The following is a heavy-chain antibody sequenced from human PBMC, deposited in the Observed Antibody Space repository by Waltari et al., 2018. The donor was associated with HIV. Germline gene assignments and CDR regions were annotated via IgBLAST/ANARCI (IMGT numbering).Heavy chain of an antibody. J-gene: IGHJ6*02. Sequence: QAQVLQSGAEVKEPGASVKVSCESSGHTTVGYYFHWVRQAPGQGLEWMGWINPRTGGTNYAQKCQGRVNMARGTSLTTAHMELSSLRSDDTAVYYCATETYFGSGSYYRDAMDVWGQGTMVAVTS. D-gene: IGHD3-10*01. CDR1: GHTTVGYY. CDR3: ATETYFGSGSYYRDAMDV. V-gene: IGHV1-2*02. CDR2: INPRTGGT.